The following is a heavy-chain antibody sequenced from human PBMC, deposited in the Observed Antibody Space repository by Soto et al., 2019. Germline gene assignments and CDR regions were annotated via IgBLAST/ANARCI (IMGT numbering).Heavy chain of an antibody. CDR1: GGSISSGGYS. V-gene: IGHV4-30-2*01. J-gene: IGHJ5*02. CDR2: IYHSGST. CDR3: ARADLKEWFDP. Sequence: SETLSLTCAVSGGSISSGGYSWSWIRQPPGKGLEWIGYIYHSGSTYYNPSLKSRVTISVDRSKNQFSLKLSSVTAADTAVYYCARADLKEWFDPWGQGTLVTVSS.